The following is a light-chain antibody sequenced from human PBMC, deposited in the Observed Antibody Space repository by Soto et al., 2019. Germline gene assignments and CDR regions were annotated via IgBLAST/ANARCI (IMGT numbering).Light chain of an antibody. CDR2: GAS. CDR3: QQYGDMWT. V-gene: IGKV3-20*01. CDR1: QSVRSSY. Sequence: EIVLTQSPGTLSLSPGERATLNCRASQSVRSSYLAWYQQQPGQAPRLLIHGASRRATGIPDRFSGSGSGTDFTLTINRLEPEDFAVYFCQQYGDMWTFGQGTQVEIK. J-gene: IGKJ1*01.